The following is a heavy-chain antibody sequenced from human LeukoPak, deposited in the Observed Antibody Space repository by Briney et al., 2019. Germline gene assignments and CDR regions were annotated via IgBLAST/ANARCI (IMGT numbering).Heavy chain of an antibody. J-gene: IGHJ4*02. CDR3: ARGVEVAVPFDY. V-gene: IGHV3-21*01. Sequence: GGSLRLSCAASGFTFSSYIMNWVRQAPGKGLEWVSSISSSSSYIYYADSVKGRFTISRDNAKNSLYLQMNSLRAEDTAVYYCARGVEVAVPFDYWGQGTLVTVSS. D-gene: IGHD6-19*01. CDR1: GFTFSSYI. CDR2: ISSSSSYI.